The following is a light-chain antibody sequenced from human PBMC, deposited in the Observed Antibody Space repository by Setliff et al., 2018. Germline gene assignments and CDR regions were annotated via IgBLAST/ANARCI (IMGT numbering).Light chain of an antibody. J-gene: IGLJ2*01. V-gene: IGLV2-14*03. CDR1: SSDVGSYDL. CDR2: EVS. Sequence: QSALTQPASVSGSPGQSITISCSGTSSDVGSYDLVSWYQQHPGKAPKLMIYEVSKRPSGVSDRFSGSKSANTASLTISGLQTEDEADYYCLSYTSKTTHALFGGGTKVTVL. CDR3: LSYTSKTTHAL.